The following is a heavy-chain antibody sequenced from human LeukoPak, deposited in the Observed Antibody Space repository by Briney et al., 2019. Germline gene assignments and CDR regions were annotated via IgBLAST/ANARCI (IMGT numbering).Heavy chain of an antibody. CDR3: ASLELIGEKRGAFHT. V-gene: IGHV4-34*01. J-gene: IGHJ3*02. Sequence: SETLSLTCAVYGWSFSGYYWSWIRQPPGKGLEWIGEINHSGSTNYNPSLKSRVTISVDTSENQFSLKLNSVTAADTAVYYCASLELIGEKRGAFHTWGQGTMVTVSS. CDR1: GWSFSGYY. CDR2: INHSGST. D-gene: IGHD1-7*01.